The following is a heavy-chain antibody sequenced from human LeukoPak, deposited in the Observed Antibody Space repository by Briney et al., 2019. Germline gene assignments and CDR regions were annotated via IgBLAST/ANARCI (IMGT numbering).Heavy chain of an antibody. J-gene: IGHJ4*02. CDR2: ISYDGSSK. Sequence: GGSLRLSCSASGFTFSTYAIHWVRQAPGKGLEWVAVISYDGSSKHYADSVSGRSFISRDTPMNTVHLQLNNLSSEDTAVYYCAKDMAARRSLTPNFDYWGQGALVTVSS. CDR3: AKDMAARRSLTPNFDY. V-gene: IGHV3-30*18. CDR1: GFTFSTYA. D-gene: IGHD1-1*01.